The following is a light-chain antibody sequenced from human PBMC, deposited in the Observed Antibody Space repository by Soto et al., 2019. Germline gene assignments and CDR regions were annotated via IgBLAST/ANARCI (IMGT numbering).Light chain of an antibody. V-gene: IGLV2-14*01. J-gene: IGLJ1*01. Sequence: QSALAQPASVSGSPGQSITISCTGASSDVGGYNYVSWYQQHPSKAPKLMIYDVSNRPSGVSNRSSGSKSGNTASLTISGLQAEDEADYYCSSYTSSSTEVFGTGTKVTVL. CDR2: DVS. CDR1: SSDVGGYNY. CDR3: SSYTSSSTEV.